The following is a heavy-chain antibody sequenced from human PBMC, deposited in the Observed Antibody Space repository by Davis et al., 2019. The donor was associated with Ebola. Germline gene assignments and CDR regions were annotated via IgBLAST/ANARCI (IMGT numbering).Heavy chain of an antibody. CDR3: ASTSGYDSSGYYSQLNAFDI. D-gene: IGHD3-22*01. CDR2: IDPSDSYT. Sequence: GESLKISCKGSGYSFTSYWISWVRQMPGKGLEWMGRIDPSDSYTNYSPSFQGHVTISADKSISTAYLQWSSLKASDTAMYYCASTSGYDSSGYYSQLNAFDIWGQGTMVTVSS. J-gene: IGHJ3*02. V-gene: IGHV5-10-1*01. CDR1: GYSFTSYW.